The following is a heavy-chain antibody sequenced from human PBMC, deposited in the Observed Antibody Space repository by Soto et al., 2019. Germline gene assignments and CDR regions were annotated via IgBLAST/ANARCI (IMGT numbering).Heavy chain of an antibody. D-gene: IGHD6-13*01. J-gene: IGHJ6*02. CDR1: GGSFSGYY. V-gene: IGHV4-34*01. CDR3: ARGYSSSWYYYYYGMDV. CDR2: INHSGST. Sequence: SETLSLTCAVYGGSFSGYYWSWIRQPPGKGLEWIGEINHSGSTNYNPSLKSRVTISVDTSKNQFSLKPSSVTAADTAVYYCARGYSSSWYYYYYGMDVWGQGTTVTVSS.